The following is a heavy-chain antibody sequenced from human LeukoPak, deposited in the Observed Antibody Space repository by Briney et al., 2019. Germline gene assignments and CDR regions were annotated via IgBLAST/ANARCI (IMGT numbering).Heavy chain of an antibody. V-gene: IGHV4-34*01. CDR1: GGSFSGYY. CDR3: ARGLSSGWYRNWFDP. D-gene: IGHD6-19*01. Sequence: SETLSLTCAVYGGSFSGYYWSWIRQPPGKGLEWIGEINHSGSINYNPSLKSRVTISVDTSKNQFSLKLSSVTAADTAVYYCARGLSSGWYRNWFDPWGQGTLVTVSS. J-gene: IGHJ5*02. CDR2: INHSGSI.